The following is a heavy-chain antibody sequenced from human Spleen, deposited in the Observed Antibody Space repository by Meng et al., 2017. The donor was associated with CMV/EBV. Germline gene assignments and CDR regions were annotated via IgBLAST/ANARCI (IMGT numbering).Heavy chain of an antibody. CDR3: ARGWGDYWLGMLAN. Sequence: GIAFSPAGMTWVRQAPGKGLEWVGRIKSKGDGGTTDYAAPVKGRFTISRDNAKNSLYLEMNSLRAEDTAVYYCARGWGDYWLGMLANWGQGRLVTVSS. CDR1: GIAFSPAG. CDR2: IKSKGDGGTT. D-gene: IGHD6-19*01. V-gene: IGHV3-15*01. J-gene: IGHJ4*02.